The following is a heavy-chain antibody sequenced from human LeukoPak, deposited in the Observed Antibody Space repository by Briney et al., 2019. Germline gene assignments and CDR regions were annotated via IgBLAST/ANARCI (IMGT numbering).Heavy chain of an antibody. CDR3: ARGRGPGYYYYMDV. D-gene: IGHD1-26*01. V-gene: IGHV1-69*13. CDR2: IIPIFGTA. J-gene: IGHJ6*03. CDR1: GGTFSSYA. Sequence: SVKVSCKASGGTFSSYAISWVRQAPGQGLEWMGGIIPIFGTANYAQKSQGRVTITADESTSTAYMELSSLRSEDTAVYYCARGRGPGYYYYMDVWGKGTTVTVSS.